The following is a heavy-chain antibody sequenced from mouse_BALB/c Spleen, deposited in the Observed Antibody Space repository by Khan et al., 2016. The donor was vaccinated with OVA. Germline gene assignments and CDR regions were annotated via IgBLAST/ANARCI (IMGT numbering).Heavy chain of an antibody. CDR1: GYSITSDYA. CDR3: ARIYGGDFDY. Sequence: EVELVESGPGLVKPSQSLSLTCTVTGYSITSDYAWNWIRQFPGNKLEWMGYISYSGNTKYNPSLKSRISITRDTSKNQFFLQLNSVTIEDTATYYWARIYGGDFDYWGQGTTLTVSS. CDR2: ISYSGNT. D-gene: IGHD1-1*01. V-gene: IGHV3-2*02. J-gene: IGHJ2*01.